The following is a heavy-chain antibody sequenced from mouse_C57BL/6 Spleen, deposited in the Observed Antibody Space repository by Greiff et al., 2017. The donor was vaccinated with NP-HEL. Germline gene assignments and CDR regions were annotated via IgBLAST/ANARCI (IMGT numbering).Heavy chain of an antibody. CDR1: GYSITSGYY. J-gene: IGHJ3*01. CDR3: ASGDDYDPWFAY. V-gene: IGHV3-6*01. CDR2: ISYDGSN. D-gene: IGHD2-4*01. Sequence: VQLKESGPGLVKPSQSLSLTCSVTGYSITSGYYWNWIRQFPGNKLEWMGYISYDGSNNYNPSLKNRISITRDTSKNQFFLKLNSVTTEDTATYYCASGDDYDPWFAYWGQGTLVTVSA.